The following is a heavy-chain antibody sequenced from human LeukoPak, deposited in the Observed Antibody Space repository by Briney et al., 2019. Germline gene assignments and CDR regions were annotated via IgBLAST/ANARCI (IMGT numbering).Heavy chain of an antibody. V-gene: IGHV4-59*01. J-gene: IGHJ3*02. CDR3: ARDWFGRGDAFDI. CDR2: IYYSGST. Sequence: PSETLSLTCTVSGGSISSYYWSWLRQPPGKGLEWMGYIYYSGSTNYNPSLKSRVTITVDTSKNQFSLKLSSVTAADTAVYYCARDWFGRGDAFDIWGQGTMVTVSS. CDR1: GGSISSYY. D-gene: IGHD3-10*01.